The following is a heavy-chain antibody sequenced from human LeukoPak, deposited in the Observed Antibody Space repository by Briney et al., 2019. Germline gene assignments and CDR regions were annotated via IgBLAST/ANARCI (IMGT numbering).Heavy chain of an antibody. J-gene: IGHJ4*02. CDR3: ATALWDYGRFDY. Sequence: ASVTVSCKASVYTFTGYYMHWVRQAPGQGLEWMGWINPNSGGTNYAQKFQGRVTMTRDTSISTGYMDVSRLRSDDTAVYYCATALWDYGRFDYWGQGTLVTVSS. D-gene: IGHD4-17*01. CDR1: VYTFTGYY. V-gene: IGHV1-2*02. CDR2: INPNSGGT.